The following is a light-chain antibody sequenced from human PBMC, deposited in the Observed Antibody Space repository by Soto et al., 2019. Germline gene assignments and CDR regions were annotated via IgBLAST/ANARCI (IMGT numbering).Light chain of an antibody. CDR3: QQYNDWPFT. CDR2: GAS. J-gene: IGKJ3*01. V-gene: IGKV3D-15*01. Sequence: EIVMTQSPATLSVSPGERATLSCRASQSVSSILAWYQQKPGQAPRLLIYGASTSATGIPARFSGSGSGTEFTLTISSLQSEDFAVYYCQQYNDWPFTFGPGTKLDIK. CDR1: QSVSSI.